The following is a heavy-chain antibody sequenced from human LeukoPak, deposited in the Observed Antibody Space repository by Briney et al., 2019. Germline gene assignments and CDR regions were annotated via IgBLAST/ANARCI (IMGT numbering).Heavy chain of an antibody. CDR1: GFTFSNAW. Sequence: HPGGSLRLSCAASGFTFSNAWMSWVRQAPGKGLEWVSAISGSGGSTYYADSVKGRFTISRDNSKNTLYLQMNSLRAEDTAVYYCSNSGHSTSSTDAFDIWGQGTMVTVSS. CDR2: ISGSGGST. J-gene: IGHJ3*02. D-gene: IGHD6-13*01. CDR3: SNSGHSTSSTDAFDI. V-gene: IGHV3-23*01.